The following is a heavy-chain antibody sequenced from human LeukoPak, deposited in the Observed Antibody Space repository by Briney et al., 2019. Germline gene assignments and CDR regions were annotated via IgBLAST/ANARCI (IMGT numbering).Heavy chain of an antibody. CDR1: GYTFTSYG. J-gene: IGHJ1*01. V-gene: IGHV1-18*01. CDR2: ISAYNGNT. Sequence: ASVKVSCKASGYTFTSYGISWVRQAPGQGLEWMGWISAYNGNTNYAQKLQGRVTMTTDTSTSTSHMELRSLRSDDTAVYYCARGGYYDSSAYPNQHWGQGTLVTVSS. D-gene: IGHD3-22*01. CDR3: ARGGYYDSSAYPNQH.